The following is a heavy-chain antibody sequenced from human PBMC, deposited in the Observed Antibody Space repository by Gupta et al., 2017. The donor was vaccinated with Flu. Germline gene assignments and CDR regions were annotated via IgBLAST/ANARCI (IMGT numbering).Heavy chain of an antibody. CDR2: INHSGST. D-gene: IGHD3-3*01. CDR1: GGSFSGYY. Sequence: QVQLQQWGAGLLKPSETLSLTCAVYGGSFSGYYWSWIRQPPGKGLEWIGEINHSGSTNYNPALKSRVTISVDTSKNQFSLKLSSVTAADTAVYYCARGPITIFGVVSGYYMDVWGKGTTVTVSS. J-gene: IGHJ6*03. CDR3: ARGPITIFGVVSGYYMDV. V-gene: IGHV4-34*01.